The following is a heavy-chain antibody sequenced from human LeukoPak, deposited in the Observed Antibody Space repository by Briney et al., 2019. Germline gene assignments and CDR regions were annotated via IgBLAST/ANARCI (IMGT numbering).Heavy chain of an antibody. V-gene: IGHV4-59*01. CDR1: GGSIGSNY. J-gene: IGHJ6*02. CDR2: IDYSGST. CDR3: ARVTPPNSGYDPPYYYYGMDV. Sequence: SETLSLTCTVSGGSIGSNYWSWIRQPPGKGLEWIGCIDYSGSTKYNPALKNRVTISVDTSKNQFSLRLGSVTAADTAVYYCARVTPPNSGYDPPYYYYGMDVWGQGTTVTVSS. D-gene: IGHD5-12*01.